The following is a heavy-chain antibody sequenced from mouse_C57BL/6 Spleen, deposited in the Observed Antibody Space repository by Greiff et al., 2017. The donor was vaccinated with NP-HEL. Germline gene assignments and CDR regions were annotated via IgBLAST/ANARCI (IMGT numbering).Heavy chain of an antibody. CDR1: GYTFTDYE. CDR2: IDPETGGT. J-gene: IGHJ2*01. V-gene: IGHV1-15*01. Sequence: HVQLQQSGAELVRPGASVTLSCKASGYTFTDYEMLWVKQTPLHGLEWIGAIDPETGGTAYNQKFKGKAILTADKSSSTAYMELRSLTSEDSAVYYCTSGVTTYYFDYWGQGTTLTVSS. CDR3: TSGVTTYYFDY. D-gene: IGHD2-3*01.